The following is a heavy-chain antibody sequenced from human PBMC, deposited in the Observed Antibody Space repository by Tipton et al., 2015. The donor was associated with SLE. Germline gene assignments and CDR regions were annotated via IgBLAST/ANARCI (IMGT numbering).Heavy chain of an antibody. J-gene: IGHJ3*02. CDR2: IYQTGAT. D-gene: IGHD3-22*01. CDR3: ARDRTYYDSDGYPRPNAFDI. V-gene: IGHV4-31*03. Sequence: LRLSCTVSGASVSGAGFYWTWIRQRPGQDLEWIGHIYQTGATYYNPSLKSRVSMSLDPSKNQFSLRLSSVTAAETAVYFCARDRTYYDSDGYPRPNAFDIWGQGTVVTVSS. CDR1: GASVSGAGFY.